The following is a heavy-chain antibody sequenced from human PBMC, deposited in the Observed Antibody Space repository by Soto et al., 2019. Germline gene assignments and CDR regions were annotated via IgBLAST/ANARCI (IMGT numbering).Heavy chain of an antibody. CDR3: ARDTSNSFDY. Sequence: QVQLVQSGAEVKKPGASVKVSCKASGYTFNTYFITWVRQAPGQGLEWMGWISPHNGKTNYAEKFQGRVTMTADTITKTSYMELRNLRIDDTAVYYCARDTSNSFDYWGQGTPVTVSS. CDR2: ISPHNGKT. J-gene: IGHJ4*02. CDR1: GYTFNTYF. D-gene: IGHD2-2*01. V-gene: IGHV1-18*01.